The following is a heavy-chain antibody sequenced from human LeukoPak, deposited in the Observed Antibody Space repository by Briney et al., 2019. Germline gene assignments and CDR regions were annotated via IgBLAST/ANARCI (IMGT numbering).Heavy chain of an antibody. CDR2: ISGDAGRS. V-gene: IGHV3-43*02. Sequence: PGGSLRLSCAPSGFSFDDYAMHWVRQAPGEGLEWISLISGDAGRSYYVDSVRGRFTISRDNNKNSLYLQMNSLRTEDTGLYYCAKGAQWLIKRWGQGTLVTVSS. CDR3: AKGAQWLIKR. D-gene: IGHD6-19*01. CDR1: GFSFDDYA. J-gene: IGHJ4*02.